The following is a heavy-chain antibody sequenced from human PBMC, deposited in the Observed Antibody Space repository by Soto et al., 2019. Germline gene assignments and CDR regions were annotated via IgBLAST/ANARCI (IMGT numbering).Heavy chain of an antibody. CDR3: ARLFSWSYGMDA. CDR1: GFTFSGSD. Sequence: EVQLVQSGGGLVQPGGSLKLSCSASGFTFSGSDIHWVRQASGRGLEWLGRIRSKPNNFATVYGESVRGRVTFSRDDSQNTAYLQLNSLKSDDTAVYYCARLFSWSYGMDAWGLGTTVTVS. V-gene: IGHV3-73*02. CDR2: IRSKPNNFAT. J-gene: IGHJ6*02. D-gene: IGHD3-3*01.